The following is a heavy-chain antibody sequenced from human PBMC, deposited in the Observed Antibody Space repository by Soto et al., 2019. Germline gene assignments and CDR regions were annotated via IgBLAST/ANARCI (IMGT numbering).Heavy chain of an antibody. J-gene: IGHJ6*02. D-gene: IGHD2-2*02. CDR3: ARAHIPRWTEYYYGMDV. CDR2: IYYSGTT. Sequence: NPWQTLSLTCTVSAGSISSGDYYWSWIRQPPGKGLEWIGYIYYSGTTYYNPSLKSRVTISVDTSQNQFSRKVSSVTAAYTAVYYCARAHIPRWTEYYYGMDVWGQGTTVTVSS. V-gene: IGHV4-30-4*01. CDR1: AGSISSGDYY.